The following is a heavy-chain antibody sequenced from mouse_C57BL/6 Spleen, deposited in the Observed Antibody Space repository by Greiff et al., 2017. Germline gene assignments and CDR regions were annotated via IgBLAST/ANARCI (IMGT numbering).Heavy chain of an antibody. CDR3: ARHKKDYAMDY. Sequence: DVKLVESGGGLVQPGGSLKLSCVASGFTFSDYGMAWVRQAPRKGPEWVAFISNLAYSIYYADSVTGRFTISIGNAKNTLYLEMSSLRSEDTAMYYCARHKKDYAMDYWGQGTSVTVSS. J-gene: IGHJ4*01. V-gene: IGHV5-15*01. CDR1: GFTFSDYG. CDR2: ISNLAYSI.